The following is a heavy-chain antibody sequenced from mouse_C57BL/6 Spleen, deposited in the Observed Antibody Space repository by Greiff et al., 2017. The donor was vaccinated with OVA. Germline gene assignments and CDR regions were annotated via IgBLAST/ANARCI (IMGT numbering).Heavy chain of an antibody. V-gene: IGHV1-69*01. CDR3: ARETGMGY. J-gene: IGHJ2*01. D-gene: IGHD4-1*01. CDR2: IDPSDSYT. CDR1: GYTFTSYW. Sequence: QVQLQQPGAELVMPGASVKLSCKASGYTFTSYWMHWVKQRPGQGLEWIGEIDPSDSYTNYNQKFKGKSTLTVDKSSSTAYMQLSSLTSEDSAVYYCARETGMGYWGQGTTLTVSS.